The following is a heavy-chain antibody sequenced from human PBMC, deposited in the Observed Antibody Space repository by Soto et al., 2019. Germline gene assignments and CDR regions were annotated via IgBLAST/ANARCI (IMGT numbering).Heavy chain of an antibody. CDR1: GFTFSDYA. CDR3: AQDRPTALYYFDS. Sequence: EVQLLESGGGLVQPGGSLTLSCAASGFTFSDYAMTWVRQAPGTGLEWVSSITGSGTTTYYADSVRGRFTISRDNFKNTVYLQMKSLRADDTSIYSCAQDRPTALYYFDSGGRGILVTVSS. CDR2: ITGSGTTT. D-gene: IGHD2-21*02. J-gene: IGHJ4*02. V-gene: IGHV3-23*01.